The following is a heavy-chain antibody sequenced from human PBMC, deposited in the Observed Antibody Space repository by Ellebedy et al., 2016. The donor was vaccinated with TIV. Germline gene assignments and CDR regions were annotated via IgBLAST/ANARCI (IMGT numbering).Heavy chain of an antibody. CDR3: ARHKIVSSSWYYRDAMDV. CDR2: IYPGDSDT. V-gene: IGHV5-51*01. Sequence: GGSLRLSCKGSGYTFTSYWIGWVRQLPGKGLEWMGIIYPGDSDTRYSPSFQGQVTISADKSISTPYLQWSSLKASDTAMYYCARHKIVSSSWYYRDAMDVWGQGTTVTVSS. D-gene: IGHD6-13*01. J-gene: IGHJ6*02. CDR1: GYTFTSYW.